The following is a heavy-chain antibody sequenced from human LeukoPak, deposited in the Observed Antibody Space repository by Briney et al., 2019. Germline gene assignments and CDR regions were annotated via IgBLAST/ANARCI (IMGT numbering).Heavy chain of an antibody. D-gene: IGHD3-3*01. J-gene: IGHJ4*02. CDR3: ARGRGTIFGVVKHKYYFDY. Sequence: SETLSLTCTVSGGSISSSSYYWSWIRQPPGKWLEWIGEIKHSGSTNYNPSLKSRVTISVDTSKNQFSLKLSSVTAADTAVYYCARGRGTIFGVVKHKYYFDYWGQGTLVTVSS. V-gene: IGHV4-39*07. CDR2: IKHSGST. CDR1: GGSISSSSYY.